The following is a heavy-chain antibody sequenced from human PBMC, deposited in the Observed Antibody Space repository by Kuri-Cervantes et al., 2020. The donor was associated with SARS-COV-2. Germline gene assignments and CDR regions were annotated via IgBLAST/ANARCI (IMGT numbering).Heavy chain of an antibody. CDR1: GYTFTSYD. CDR3: ARAGYYCSSTSCPSLPDY. D-gene: IGHD2-2*01. Sequence: ASVKVSCKASGYTFTSYDINWVRQATGQGLEWMGWMNPNSGNTGYAQKFQGGVTITRNTSISTAYMELSSLRSEDTAVYYCARAGYYCSSTSCPSLPDYWGQGTLVTVSS. CDR2: MNPNSGNT. J-gene: IGHJ4*02. V-gene: IGHV1-8*03.